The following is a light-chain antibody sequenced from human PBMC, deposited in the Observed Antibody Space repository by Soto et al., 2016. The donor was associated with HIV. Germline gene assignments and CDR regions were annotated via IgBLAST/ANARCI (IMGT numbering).Light chain of an antibody. CDR3: NSRDSIGDRSWV. CDR1: SLRSYY. CDR2: GKN. J-gene: IGLJ3*02. V-gene: IGLV3-19*01. Sequence: SSELTQDPALSVALGQTVRITCQGDSLRSYYASWYQQKPGQAPVLVIYGKNNRPSGIPDRFSGSSSGNTASLTITGAQAEDEADYYCNSRDSIGDRSWVFGGGTKLTVL.